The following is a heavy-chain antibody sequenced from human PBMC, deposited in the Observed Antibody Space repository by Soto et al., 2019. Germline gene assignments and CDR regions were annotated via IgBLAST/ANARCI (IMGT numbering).Heavy chain of an antibody. Sequence: EAQLVESGGGLVQPGGSLRLSCAASGFTFSNSWMTWVRQTPGKGLEWVANMNPDGSTKNYVDSVKGRFTISRDNAQNSLYVQMNSLRAEDTAVFYCARHCHYCIDVWGRGNTVTVPS. CDR1: GFTFSNSW. V-gene: IGHV3-7*01. CDR2: MNPDGSTK. J-gene: IGHJ6*03. CDR3: ARHCHYCIDV. D-gene: IGHD2-21*02.